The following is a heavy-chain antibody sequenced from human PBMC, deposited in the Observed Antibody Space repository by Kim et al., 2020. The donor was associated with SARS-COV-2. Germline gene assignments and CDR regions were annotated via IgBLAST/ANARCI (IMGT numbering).Heavy chain of an antibody. D-gene: IGHD3-9*01. V-gene: IGHV4-59*01. Sequence: SLQSRVTISVDTSKNQFSLKLSSLTAADTAVYYCAREHILTGYYNGVFDYWGQGTLVTVSS. J-gene: IGHJ4*02. CDR3: AREHILTGYYNGVFDY.